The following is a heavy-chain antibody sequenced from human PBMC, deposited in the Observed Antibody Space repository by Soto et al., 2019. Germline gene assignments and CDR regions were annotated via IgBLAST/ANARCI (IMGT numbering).Heavy chain of an antibody. D-gene: IGHD3-10*01. J-gene: IGHJ5*02. CDR3: AFVYGSGIGGCFDP. V-gene: IGHV6-1*01. Sequence: QVQLQQSGPGLVKPSQTLSLTCAISDYSVSSNSAAWNWIRQSPSRGLEWLGRTYYRSKWYNDYAVSVKSRMTINADTSKTQFSLQLNSVTPEDTAVYYCAFVYGSGIGGCFDPWGQGTLVIVSS. CDR2: TYYRSKWYN. CDR1: DYSVSSNSAA.